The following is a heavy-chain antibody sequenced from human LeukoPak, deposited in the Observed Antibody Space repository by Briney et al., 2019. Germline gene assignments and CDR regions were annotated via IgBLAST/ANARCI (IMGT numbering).Heavy chain of an antibody. Sequence: PGGSLRLSCTASRFTFTNNAMTWVRQAPGKGLEWVSAISPSGSHTYYADSVKGRFTFSRDNYKNTVYLQMNSLRVEDSAIYYCAKNGGTGTAFYDYWGQGALVAVSS. CDR2: ISPSGSHT. V-gene: IGHV3-23*01. CDR3: AKNGGTGTAFYDY. CDR1: RFTFTNNA. J-gene: IGHJ4*02. D-gene: IGHD2/OR15-2a*01.